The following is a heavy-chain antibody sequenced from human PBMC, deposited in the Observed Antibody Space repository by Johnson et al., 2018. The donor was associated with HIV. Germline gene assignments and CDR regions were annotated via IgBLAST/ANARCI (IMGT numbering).Heavy chain of an antibody. CDR3: ARGVWRWLGQPYAFDF. CDR2: ISFDGSNK. CDR1: GFTFSSYA. D-gene: IGHD6-19*01. J-gene: IGHJ3*01. V-gene: IGHV3-30*04. Sequence: QVQLVESGGGVVQPGRSLRLSCAASGFTFSSYAMHWVRQAPGKGLEWVTVISFDGSNKYYADSVKGRFTISRDNSNNTLFLQMSNLTTADTGVYYCARGVWRWLGQPYAFDFWGQGTMVTVSS.